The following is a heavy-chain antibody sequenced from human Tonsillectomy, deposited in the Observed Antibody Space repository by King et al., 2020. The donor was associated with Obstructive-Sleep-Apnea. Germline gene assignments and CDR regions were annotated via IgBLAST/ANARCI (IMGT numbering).Heavy chain of an antibody. J-gene: IGHJ4*02. D-gene: IGHD6-13*01. V-gene: IGHV5-10-1*03. CDR2: VDPSDSYI. CDR3: ARRIAAAGPPFDF. Sequence: VQLVESGAEVKKPGESLKISCKGSGYTFTSYWINWVRQMPGKGLEWMGRVDPSDSYINYSPSFEGHVTISADKSISTAYLQWGSLKASDTAMYYCARRIAAAGPPFDFWVLGTLVTVSP. CDR1: GYTFTSYW.